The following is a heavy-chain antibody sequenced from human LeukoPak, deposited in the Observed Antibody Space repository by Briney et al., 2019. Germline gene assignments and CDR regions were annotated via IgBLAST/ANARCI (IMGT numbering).Heavy chain of an antibody. CDR1: GGSISSGSYY. Sequence: KASETLSLTCTVSGGSISSGSYYWSWVRQPAGKELEWIVSICSSGSANYNPSPNQRVTISIDTSKNQFPLELRSVTAADTAVSYCARGFCSNTRCYKEMATILPDYWGQGALVTVSS. J-gene: IGHJ4*02. D-gene: IGHD2-2*02. CDR3: ARGFCSNTRCYKEMATILPDY. V-gene: IGHV4-61*10. CDR2: ICSSGSA.